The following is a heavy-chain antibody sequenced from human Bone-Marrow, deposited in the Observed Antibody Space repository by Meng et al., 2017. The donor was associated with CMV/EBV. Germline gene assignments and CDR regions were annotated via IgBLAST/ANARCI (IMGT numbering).Heavy chain of an antibody. CDR2: INPNSGDT. Sequence: ASTKVSCKASGYAFTVYYMQWVRQAPGQGLEWMGWINPNSGDTNYAQKSLGRVTMTRDTSINTAYMVLSRLRSDDTAVSYCSRGRLIAARRANWFDLWGQGTMVTVSS. D-gene: IGHD6-6*01. CDR3: SRGRLIAARRANWFDL. CDR1: GYAFTVYY. V-gene: IGHV1-2*02. J-gene: IGHJ5*02.